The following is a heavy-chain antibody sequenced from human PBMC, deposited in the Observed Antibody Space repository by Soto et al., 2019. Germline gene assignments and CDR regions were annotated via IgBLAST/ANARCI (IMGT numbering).Heavy chain of an antibody. CDR3: ARASDIVVVTAINYYYYYGMDV. CDR1: GFTFSSYS. D-gene: IGHD2-21*02. CDR2: ISSSSSYI. Sequence: ESGGGLVKPGGSLRLSCAASGFTFSSYSMSWVRQAPGKGLEWVSSISSSSSYIYYADSVKGRFTISRDNAKNSLYLQMNSLRAEDTAVYYCARASDIVVVTAINYYYYYGMDVWGQGTTVTVSS. V-gene: IGHV3-21*01. J-gene: IGHJ6*02.